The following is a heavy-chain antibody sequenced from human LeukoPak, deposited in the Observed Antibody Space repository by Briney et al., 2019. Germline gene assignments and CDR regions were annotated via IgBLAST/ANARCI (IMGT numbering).Heavy chain of an antibody. J-gene: IGHJ4*02. CDR1: GFSVSNNY. Sequence: GGSLRLSFAVSGFSVSNNYMSWVRQAPGKGLEWVSYISSSGSTIYYADSVKGRFTISRDNAKNSLYLQMNSLRAEDTAVYYCARDGPPAANDYWGQGTLVTVSS. CDR2: ISSSGSTI. CDR3: ARDGPPAANDY. D-gene: IGHD2-2*01. V-gene: IGHV3-11*01.